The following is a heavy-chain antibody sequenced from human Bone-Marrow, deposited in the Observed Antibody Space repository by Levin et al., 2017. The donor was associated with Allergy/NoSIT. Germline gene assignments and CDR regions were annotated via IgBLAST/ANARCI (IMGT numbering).Heavy chain of an antibody. J-gene: IGHJ3*01. CDR2: IDPRSGVT. D-gene: IGHD5-12*01. CDR3: ARDSADYMRSFDV. CDR1: GYTFTGFF. V-gene: IGHV1-2*06. Sequence: GESLKISCKASGYTFTGFFVHWVRQAPGQGLEWMGRIDPRSGVTKYAQKFEGRVTMTRDTSITTAYMDLSRLTSDDTAVYLCARDSADYMRSFDVWGKGTVVTVSS.